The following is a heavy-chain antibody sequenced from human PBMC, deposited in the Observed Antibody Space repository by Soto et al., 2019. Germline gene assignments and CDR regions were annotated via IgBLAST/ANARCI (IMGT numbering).Heavy chain of an antibody. V-gene: IGHV3-7*01. Sequence: EVQLVESGGGLVQPGGSLRLSCAASGFTFSSYWMSWVRQAPGKGLEWVANIKPDGSEKYYVDSVKGRFTISRDNAKNSLYLQMTSLRAEDTAVYYCASNHNFRCDYWGQGTLVTVSS. D-gene: IGHD1-20*01. J-gene: IGHJ4*02. CDR3: ASNHNFRCDY. CDR1: GFTFSSYW. CDR2: IKPDGSEK.